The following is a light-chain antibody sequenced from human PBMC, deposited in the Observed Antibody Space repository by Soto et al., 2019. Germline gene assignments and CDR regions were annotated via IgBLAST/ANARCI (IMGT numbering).Light chain of an antibody. V-gene: IGLV2-8*01. CDR1: SSDVGGYNY. Sequence: QSALTQPPSAAGSPGQSVTVSCTGTSSDVGGYNYVSWYQQHPGKAPKLIIYEVSKRPSGVPDRFSGSKSVNTASLTVSGLQADDEADYYCSSYAGSNNLLFGGGTKLTVL. CDR3: SSYAGSNNLL. J-gene: IGLJ2*01. CDR2: EVS.